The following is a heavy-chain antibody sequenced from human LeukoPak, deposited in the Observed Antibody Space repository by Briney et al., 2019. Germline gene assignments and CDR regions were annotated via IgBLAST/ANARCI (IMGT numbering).Heavy chain of an antibody. V-gene: IGHV4-34*01. CDR1: GGSFSGYY. CDR3: AAKYQAEILGVAVTVSSDFEG. D-gene: IGHD3-3*01. J-gene: IGHJ3*01. CDR2: INHSGST. Sequence: PSETLSLTCAVYGGSFSGYYWSWIRQPPGKGLEGIGEINHSGSTNYNPSLESRVTTSVDTSKNQFSLKLSSVTAADTAVYYCAAKYQAEILGVAVTVSSDFEGWGQGTMVTVSS.